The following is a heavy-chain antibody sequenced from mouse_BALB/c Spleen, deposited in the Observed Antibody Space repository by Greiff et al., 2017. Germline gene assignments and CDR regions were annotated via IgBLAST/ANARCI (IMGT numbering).Heavy chain of an antibody. J-gene: IGHJ3*01. CDR1: GYTFTSYW. V-gene: IGHV1-7*01. CDR2: INPSTGYT. Sequence: VKLQESGAELAKPGASVKMSCKASGYTFTSYWMHWVKQRPGQGLEWIGYINPSTGYTEYNQKFKDKATLTAAKSSSTAYMQLSSLTSEDSAVYYCARRYDYGLFAYWGQGTLVTVSA. CDR3: ARRYDYGLFAY. D-gene: IGHD2-4*01.